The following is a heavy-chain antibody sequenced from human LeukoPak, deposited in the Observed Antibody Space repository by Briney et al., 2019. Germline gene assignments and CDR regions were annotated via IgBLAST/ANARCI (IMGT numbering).Heavy chain of an antibody. J-gene: IGHJ4*02. V-gene: IGHV3-30*04. CDR1: GFSFSESV. CDR3: VNEAYYGWGSSPTFYFDY. D-gene: IGHD3-10*01. Sequence: GGSLRLSCVASGFSFSESVIHWVRQAPGKGLEWVAVISHDVKTTYYADSAKGRFTISRDNSRNTVFLQMNRLRPEDTAVYYCVNEAYYGWGSSPTFYFDYWGQGTRVTVSS. CDR2: ISHDVKTT.